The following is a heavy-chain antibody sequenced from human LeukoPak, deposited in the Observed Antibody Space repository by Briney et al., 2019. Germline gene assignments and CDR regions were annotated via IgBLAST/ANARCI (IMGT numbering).Heavy chain of an antibody. CDR1: GYTFTGYY. V-gene: IGHV1-2*02. D-gene: IGHD6-13*01. CDR2: INPNSGGT. CDR3: ARIGKQLNWFDP. Sequence: ASVKVSCKASGYTFTGYYLHWVRLAPGQGLEWMGWINPNSGGTNYAQNFQGRVTMTRDTSITTVYMELSRLISDDTAVYYCARIGKQLNWFDPWGQGTLVTVSS. J-gene: IGHJ5*02.